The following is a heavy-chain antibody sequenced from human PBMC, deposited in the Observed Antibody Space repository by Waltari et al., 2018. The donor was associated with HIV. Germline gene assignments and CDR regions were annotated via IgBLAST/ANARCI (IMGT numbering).Heavy chain of an antibody. CDR2: ISGSGGST. J-gene: IGHJ6*02. D-gene: IGHD2-2*01. CDR3: AKETGIVVVPTGGMDV. CDR1: GFTFSSYA. Sequence: EVQLLESGGGLVQPGGSLRRSCAASGFTFSSYAMSWVRQAPGKGLEWVSAISGSGGSTYYADSVKGRFTISRDNSKNTLYLQMNSLRAEDTAVYYCAKETGIVVVPTGGMDVWGQGTTVTVSS. V-gene: IGHV3-23*01.